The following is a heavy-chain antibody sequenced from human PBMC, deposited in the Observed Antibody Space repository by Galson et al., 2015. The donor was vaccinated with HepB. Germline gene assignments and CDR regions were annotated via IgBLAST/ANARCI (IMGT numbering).Heavy chain of an antibody. J-gene: IGHJ4*02. Sequence: SLRLSCAASGFTFSDYYISWVRQAPGKELEWVSYISESGHNIYYADSVKGRFTISRDNAKNSLYLQMNSLRADDTAVYYCTKDMIDWGQGTLVTVSS. CDR1: GFTFSDYY. CDR3: TKDMID. V-gene: IGHV3-11*01. CDR2: ISESGHNI. D-gene: IGHD3-16*01.